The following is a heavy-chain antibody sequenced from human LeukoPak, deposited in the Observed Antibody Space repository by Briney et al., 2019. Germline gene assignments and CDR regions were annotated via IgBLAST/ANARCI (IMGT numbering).Heavy chain of an antibody. V-gene: IGHV3-20*04. CDR2: INWNGGST. Sequence: GGSLRLSCTVSGFTFGTYWMSWVRHAPGKGLEWVSGINWNGGSTGYADSVKGRFTISRDNAKNSLYLQMNSLRAEDTALYYCVREGPGYCSGGSCYSGYWGQGTLVTVSS. D-gene: IGHD2-15*01. CDR3: VREGPGYCSGGSCYSGY. J-gene: IGHJ4*02. CDR1: GFTFGTYW.